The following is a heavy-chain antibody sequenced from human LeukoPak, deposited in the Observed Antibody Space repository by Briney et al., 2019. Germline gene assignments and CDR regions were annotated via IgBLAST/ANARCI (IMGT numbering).Heavy chain of an antibody. D-gene: IGHD6-19*01. Sequence: QTGGSLRLSCAASGFTFSSYWMSWVRQAPGKGLEWVANIKHDGSEKYYVDSVKGRFTISRDNAKNSLYLQMNSLRAEDTALYYCARSRQWLVGGYGYYYYYMDVWGKGTTVTVSS. V-gene: IGHV3-7*03. CDR3: ARSRQWLVGGYGYYYYYMDV. CDR2: IKHDGSEK. CDR1: GFTFSSYW. J-gene: IGHJ6*03.